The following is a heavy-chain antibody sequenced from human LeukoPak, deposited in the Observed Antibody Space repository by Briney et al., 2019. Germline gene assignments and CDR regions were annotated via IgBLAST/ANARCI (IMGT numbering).Heavy chain of an antibody. CDR3: ARGLPPIKSYDILTGYTYYFDY. D-gene: IGHD3-9*01. CDR1: GYTFTSYA. CDR2: INTNTGNP. J-gene: IGHJ4*02. Sequence: GASVKVSCKASGYTFTSYAMNWVRQAPGQGLEWIGWINTNTGNPTYAQGFTGRFVFSLDTSVSTAYLQISSLKAEDTAVYYCARGLPPIKSYDILTGYTYYFDYWGQGTLVTVSS. V-gene: IGHV7-4-1*02.